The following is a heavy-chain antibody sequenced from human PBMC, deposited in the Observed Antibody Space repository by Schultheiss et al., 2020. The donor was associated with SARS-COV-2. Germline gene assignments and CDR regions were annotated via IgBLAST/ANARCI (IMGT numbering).Heavy chain of an antibody. CDR1: GFTFSSYA. V-gene: IGHV3-23*01. J-gene: IGHJ6*03. CDR2: ISGSGGST. Sequence: GGSLRLSCAASGFTFSSYAMSWVRQAPGKGLEWVSAISGSGGSTYYADSVKGRFTISRDNAKNSLYLQMNSLRAEDTAVYYCARGGVVYCSSTSCYRGYYYYMDVWGKGTTVTVSS. D-gene: IGHD2-2*01. CDR3: ARGGVVYCSSTSCYRGYYYYMDV.